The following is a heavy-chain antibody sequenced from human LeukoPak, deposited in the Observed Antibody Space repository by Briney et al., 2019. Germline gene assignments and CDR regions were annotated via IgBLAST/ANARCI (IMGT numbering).Heavy chain of an antibody. J-gene: IGHJ4*02. Sequence: SETLSLTCTVSGGSISSSSYYWGWIRQPPGKGLEWIGSIYYSGSTYYNPSLKSRVTISVDTSKNQFSLKLSSVTAADTAVYYCARGGMGVWGSYRALDYWGQGTLVTVSS. V-gene: IGHV4-39*07. D-gene: IGHD3-16*02. CDR3: ARGGMGVWGSYRALDY. CDR1: GGSISSSSYY. CDR2: IYYSGST.